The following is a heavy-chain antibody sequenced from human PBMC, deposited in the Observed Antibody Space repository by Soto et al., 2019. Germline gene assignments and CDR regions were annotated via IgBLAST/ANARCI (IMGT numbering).Heavy chain of an antibody. CDR2: IKQDGSEK. J-gene: IGHJ6*03. CDR1: GFTFSSYW. CDR3: AREGVSLNEPNYYYYYYMDV. V-gene: IGHV3-7*01. Sequence: GGSLRLSCAASGFTFSSYWMSWVRQAPGKGLEWVANIKQDGSEKYYVDSVKGRFTISRDNAKNSLYLQMNSLRAEDTAVYYCAREGVSLNEPNYYYYYYMDVWGKGTTVTVS. D-gene: IGHD3-16*01.